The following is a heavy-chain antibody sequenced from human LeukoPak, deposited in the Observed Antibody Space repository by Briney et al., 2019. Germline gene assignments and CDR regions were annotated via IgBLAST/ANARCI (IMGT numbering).Heavy chain of an antibody. Sequence: GGSLRLSCAASGFTFSNAWMSWVRQAPGKGLEWVGRIKSKTDGETTDYAAPVKGRFTISRDNAKNTLYLQMNSLRTEDTAVYYCAKAIPVVAPAAHDYWGQGSLVTVSS. CDR1: GFTFSNAW. V-gene: IGHV3-15*01. J-gene: IGHJ4*02. CDR2: IKSKTDGETT. CDR3: AKAIPVVAPAAHDY. D-gene: IGHD2-15*01.